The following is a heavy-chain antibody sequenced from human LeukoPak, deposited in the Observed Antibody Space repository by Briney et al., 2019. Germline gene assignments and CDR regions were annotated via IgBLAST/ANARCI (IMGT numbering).Heavy chain of an antibody. CDR2: IYYSGST. D-gene: IGHD4-23*01. CDR1: GSSISSSSYY. Sequence: SETLSLTCTVSGSSISSSSYYWGWIRQPPGKGLEWIGSIYYSGSTYYNPSLKSRVTISVDTSKNQFSLKLSSVTAADTAVYYCASTTVVIGLAFDLWGRGTLVTVSS. V-gene: IGHV4-39*01. J-gene: IGHJ2*01. CDR3: ASTTVVIGLAFDL.